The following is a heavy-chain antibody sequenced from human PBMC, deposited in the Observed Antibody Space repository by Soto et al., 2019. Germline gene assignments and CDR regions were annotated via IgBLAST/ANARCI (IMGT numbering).Heavy chain of an antibody. V-gene: IGHV4-4*07. CDR1: GGSISSYY. CDR2: IYTSGST. J-gene: IGHJ4*01. CDR3: ARKPPTYYYDCSCYYFFDY. D-gene: IGHD3-22*01. Sequence: SETLSLTCTVSGGSISSYYWSWIRQPAGKGLEWIGRIYTSGSTNYNPSLKSRVTMSVDTSKNQFSLKLSSVTAADTAVYYCARKPPTYYYDCSCYYFFDYWGQGTLVTVSS.